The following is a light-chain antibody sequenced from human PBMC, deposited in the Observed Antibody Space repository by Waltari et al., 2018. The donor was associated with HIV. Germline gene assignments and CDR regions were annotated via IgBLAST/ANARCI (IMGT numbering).Light chain of an antibody. Sequence: QSALTQPASVSGFLGQSINISCTGISTDSRFYQYVSWYQQHPGKIPRLIIFDINNRPSGVSDHFPGSRSGNSASLTFSGLQSGDEAHYYCASNRLDYTLIFGGGTKLTVL. V-gene: IGLV2-14*03. CDR1: STDSRFYQY. CDR2: DIN. J-gene: IGLJ2*01. CDR3: ASNRLDYTLI.